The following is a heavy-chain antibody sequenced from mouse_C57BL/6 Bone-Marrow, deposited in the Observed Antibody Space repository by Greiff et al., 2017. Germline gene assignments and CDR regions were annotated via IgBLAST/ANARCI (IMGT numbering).Heavy chain of an antibody. Sequence: QVQLKQPGAELVRPGSSVKLSCKASGYTFTSYWMDWVKQRPGQGLEWIGNIYPSDSETHYNQKFKDKATLTVDKSSSTAYMQLSSLTSEDSAVYYCARPYYYGSSYVHFDYWGQGTTLTVSS. V-gene: IGHV1-61*01. CDR3: ARPYYYGSSYVHFDY. CDR2: IYPSDSET. D-gene: IGHD1-1*01. J-gene: IGHJ2*01. CDR1: GYTFTSYW.